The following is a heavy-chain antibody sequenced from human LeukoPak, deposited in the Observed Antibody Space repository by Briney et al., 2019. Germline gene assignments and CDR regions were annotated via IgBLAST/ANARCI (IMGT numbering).Heavy chain of an antibody. V-gene: IGHV3-7*01. D-gene: IGHD3-22*01. CDR3: ARDRDRDYYDSSGYYAY. J-gene: IGHJ4*02. CDR2: IKKDGSEK. CDR1: GFTFSNNW. Sequence: GGSLRLSCAASGFTFSNNWMSWVRQAPGKGLECVANIKKDGSEKYYINSVKDRFTISRDNAKNSLYLQMNSLRAEDTAVYYCARDRDRDYYDSSGYYAYWGQGTLVTVSS.